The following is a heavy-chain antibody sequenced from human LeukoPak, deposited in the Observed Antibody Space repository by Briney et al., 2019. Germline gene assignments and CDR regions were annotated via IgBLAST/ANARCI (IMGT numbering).Heavy chain of an antibody. CDR2: IYPGDSDT. V-gene: IGHV5-51*01. Sequence: GESLKISCKGPGYSFTSYWIGWVRQMPGKGLEWMGIIYPGDSDTRYSPSFQGQVTISADKSISTAYLQWSSLKASDTAMYYYARGENDYVWGSYRPLDFDYWGQGTLVTVSS. CDR3: ARGENDYVWGSYRPLDFDY. CDR1: GYSFTSYW. J-gene: IGHJ4*02. D-gene: IGHD3-16*02.